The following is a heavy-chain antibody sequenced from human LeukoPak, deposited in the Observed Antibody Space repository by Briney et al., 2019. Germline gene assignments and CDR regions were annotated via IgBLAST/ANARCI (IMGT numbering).Heavy chain of an antibody. Sequence: ASVKVSCKASGYTFTGYYMHWVRQAPGQGLEWMGWINPNSGGTNYAQKFQGRVTMTRDTSISTAYMELSRLRSDDTAVYYCARDRGRWFGELMFCYWGQGTLVTVSS. CDR2: INPNSGGT. D-gene: IGHD3-10*01. CDR3: ARDRGRWFGELMFCY. J-gene: IGHJ4*02. CDR1: GYTFTGYY. V-gene: IGHV1-2*02.